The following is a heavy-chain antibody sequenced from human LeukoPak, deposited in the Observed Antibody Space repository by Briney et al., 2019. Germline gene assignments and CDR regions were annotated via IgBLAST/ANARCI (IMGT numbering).Heavy chain of an antibody. CDR2: IKSKTDGGTT. V-gene: IGHV3-15*01. J-gene: IGHJ6*04. CDR1: GFTFSSYE. CDR3: TTDLPSSLSGV. Sequence: GGSLRLSCAASGFTFSSYEMNWVRQAPGKGLEWVGRIKSKTDGGTTDYAAPVKGRFTISRDDSKNTLYLQMNSLKTEDTAVYYCTTDLPSSLSGVWGKGTTVTVSS. D-gene: IGHD3-10*01.